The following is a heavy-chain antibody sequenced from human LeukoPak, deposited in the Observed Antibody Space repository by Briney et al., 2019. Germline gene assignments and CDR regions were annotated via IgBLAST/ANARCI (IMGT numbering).Heavy chain of an antibody. CDR3: ARGGDKSMIVVVQHY. V-gene: IGHV3-74*01. CDR1: GFTFSSYW. J-gene: IGHJ4*02. D-gene: IGHD3-22*01. Sequence: PGGSLRLSCAASGFTFSSYWMHWVRQAPGKGLVWVSRINSDGSSTSYADSVKGRFTISRDNAKNTLYLQMNSLRAEDTAVYYCARGGDKSMIVVVQHYWGQGTLVTVSS. CDR2: INSDGSST.